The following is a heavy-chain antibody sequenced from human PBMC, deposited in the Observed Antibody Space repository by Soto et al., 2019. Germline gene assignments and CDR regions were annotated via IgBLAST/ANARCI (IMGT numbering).Heavy chain of an antibody. D-gene: IGHD2-15*01. CDR3: ARERGYCSGGSCYSDY. CDR2: ISSSSSYT. J-gene: IGHJ4*02. Sequence: LRLSCAASGFTFSDYYMSWIRQAPGKGLEWVSYISSSSSYTNYADSVKGRFTISRDNAKNSLYLQMNSLRAEDTAVYYCARERGYCSGGSCYSDYWGQGTLVTVSS. V-gene: IGHV3-11*06. CDR1: GFTFSDYY.